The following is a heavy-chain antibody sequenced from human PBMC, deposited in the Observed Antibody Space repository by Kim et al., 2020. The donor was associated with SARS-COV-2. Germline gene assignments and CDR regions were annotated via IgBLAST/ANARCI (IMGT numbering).Heavy chain of an antibody. Sequence: GGSLRLSCAASGFTFSSYAMSWVRQAPGKGLEWVSAISGSGGSTYYADSVKGRFTISRDNSKNTLYLQMNSLRAEDTAVYYCAKDSYKYDILTGLADYWGQGTLVTVSS. CDR1: GFTFSSYA. J-gene: IGHJ4*02. V-gene: IGHV3-23*01. CDR2: ISGSGGST. CDR3: AKDSYKYDILTGLADY. D-gene: IGHD3-9*01.